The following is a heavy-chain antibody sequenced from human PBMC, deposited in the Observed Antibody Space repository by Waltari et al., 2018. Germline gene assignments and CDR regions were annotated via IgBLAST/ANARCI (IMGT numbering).Heavy chain of an antibody. V-gene: IGHV3-30*18. CDR1: GFTFSSYG. Sequence: QVQLVESGGGVVQPGRSLRLSCAASGFTFSSYGMHWVRQAPGKGLEWVAVIWYDGSNKYYADSVKGRFTISRDNSKNTLYPQMNSLRAEDTAMYYCAKVSGRTGVRGVDYWGQGTLVTVSS. CDR3: AKVSGRTGVRGVDY. J-gene: IGHJ4*02. CDR2: IWYDGSNK. D-gene: IGHD3-10*01.